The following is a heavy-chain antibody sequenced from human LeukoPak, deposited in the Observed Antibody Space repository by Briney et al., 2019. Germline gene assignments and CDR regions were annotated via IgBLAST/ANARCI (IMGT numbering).Heavy chain of an antibody. CDR2: IKQDGSEK. D-gene: IGHD2-21*01. CDR1: GFTFSGYW. CDR3: ARGPSYCGTNCYYYFEY. Sequence: GGSLRLSCAASGFTFSGYWMSWVRQAPGKGLEWVANIKQDGSEKYYVDSMKGRFTISRDNAKNSLYLQMNSLRAEDTAVYYCARGPSYCGTNCYYYFEYWGQGTLVTVSS. J-gene: IGHJ4*02. V-gene: IGHV3-7*01.